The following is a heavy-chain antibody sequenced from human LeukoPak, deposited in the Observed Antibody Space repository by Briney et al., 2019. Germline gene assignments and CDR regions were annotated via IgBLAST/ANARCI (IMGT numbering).Heavy chain of an antibody. Sequence: GESLKISCKGSGYSFTSYWIGWVRQMPGKGLEWMGIIYPGDSDTRYSPSFQGQVTISADKSISTAYLQWSSLKASDTAMYYCATSWGSGTSYYYYGMDVWGQGTTVTVS. CDR1: GYSFTSYW. D-gene: IGHD3-10*01. V-gene: IGHV5-51*01. CDR2: IYPGDSDT. J-gene: IGHJ6*02. CDR3: ATSWGSGTSYYYYGMDV.